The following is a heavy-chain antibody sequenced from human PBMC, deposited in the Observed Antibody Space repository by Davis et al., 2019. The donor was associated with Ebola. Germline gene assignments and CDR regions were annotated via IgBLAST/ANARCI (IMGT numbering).Heavy chain of an antibody. Sequence: SETLSLTCTVSGGSISSTNYYWGWIRQPPGKGLEWVGSFSYGDNTHYYNPSLRSRVTISVDTSRNQFSLKLSSATAADTAVYYCARPWYSGTYYDAYDIWGQGTMVAVSS. D-gene: IGHD1-26*01. CDR1: GGSISSTNYY. CDR2: FSYGDNTH. CDR3: ARPWYSGTYYDAYDI. J-gene: IGHJ3*02. V-gene: IGHV4-39*01.